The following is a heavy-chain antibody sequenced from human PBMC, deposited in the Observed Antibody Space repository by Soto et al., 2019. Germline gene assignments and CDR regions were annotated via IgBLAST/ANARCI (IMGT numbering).Heavy chain of an antibody. CDR1: GYTFTSYG. D-gene: IGHD2-2*01. CDR3: ARALGCSSTSCYAGVDY. V-gene: IGHV1-18*01. Sequence: ASVKVSCKASGYTFTSYGINWVRQAPGQGLEWMGWISAYNGNTNCAQKLQGRVTMTTDTSTSTAYMELRSLRSDDTAVYYCARALGCSSTSCYAGVDYWGQGTLVTV. CDR2: ISAYNGNT. J-gene: IGHJ4*02.